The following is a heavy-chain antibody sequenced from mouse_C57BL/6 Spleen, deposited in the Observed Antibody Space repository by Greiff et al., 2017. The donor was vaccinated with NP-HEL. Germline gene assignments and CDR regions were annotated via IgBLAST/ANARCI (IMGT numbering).Heavy chain of an antibody. CDR2: IRSKSSNYAT. D-gene: IGHD2-4*01. CDR3: VRGRYEYDEYYYAMDY. Sequence: DVKLVESGGGLVQPKGSLKLSCAASGFTFNTYAMHWVRQAPGKGLEWVARIRSKSSNYATYYADSVKDRFTISRDDSQSMLYLQMNNLKTEDTAMYYCVRGRYEYDEYYYAMDYWGQGTSVTVSS. J-gene: IGHJ4*01. CDR1: GFTFNTYA. V-gene: IGHV10-3*01.